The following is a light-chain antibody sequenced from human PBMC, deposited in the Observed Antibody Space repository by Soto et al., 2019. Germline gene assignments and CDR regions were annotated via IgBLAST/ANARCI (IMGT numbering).Light chain of an antibody. Sequence: DIQMTQSPSTLSASVGDRFTITCLASQSISSWLDWYQQKPGKAPKLLLYKASTLQIGVPSRLSGSGSGKEFTLTISSLQPDDFATYYCQQYNSYPYTFGRATKVDIK. V-gene: IGKV1-5*03. J-gene: IGKJ2*01. CDR3: QQYNSYPYT. CDR1: QSISSW. CDR2: KAS.